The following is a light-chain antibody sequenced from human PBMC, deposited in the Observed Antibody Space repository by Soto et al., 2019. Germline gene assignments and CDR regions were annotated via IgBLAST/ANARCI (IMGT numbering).Light chain of an antibody. J-gene: IGKJ2*01. CDR2: IAS. CDR1: QSVGSN. V-gene: IGKV3-15*01. CDR3: QQYNNWPIT. Sequence: EIVMTQSPATLSVSPGERATLSCRASQSVGSNLAWYQQKPGQTPRLLIYIASTRATGIPARFSGSGSGTEFTLTISNLQSEDFAVYYRQQYNNWPITFGQGTKLEIK.